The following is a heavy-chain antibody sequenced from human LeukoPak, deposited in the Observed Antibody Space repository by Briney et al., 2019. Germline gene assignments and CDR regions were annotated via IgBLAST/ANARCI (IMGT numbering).Heavy chain of an antibody. J-gene: IGHJ4*02. V-gene: IGHV3-74*01. CDR3: ARSNYPYYFDY. CDR2: INNDGSTT. CDR1: GFTFSSYE. Sequence: GGSLRLSCAASGFTFSSYEMNWVRQAPGKGLVWVSRINNDGSTTRYADSVKGRFTISRDNAKNTLYLQMNSLRAEDTAMYYCARSNYPYYFDYWGQGTLVTVSS. D-gene: IGHD4/OR15-4a*01.